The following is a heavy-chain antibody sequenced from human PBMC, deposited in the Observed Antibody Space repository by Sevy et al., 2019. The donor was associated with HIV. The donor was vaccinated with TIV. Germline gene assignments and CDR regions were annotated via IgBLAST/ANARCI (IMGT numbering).Heavy chain of an antibody. Sequence: ASVKVSCKASGGTFSSYAISWVRQAPGQGLEWMGGIIPIFGTATYAQKFQGRVTITADESTSTAYMELSSLRSEDTAVYYCAREGGRCSLSPFDYWGQGTLVTVSS. CDR2: IIPIFGTA. CDR3: AREGGRCSLSPFDY. D-gene: IGHD2-15*01. CDR1: GGTFSSYA. V-gene: IGHV1-69*13. J-gene: IGHJ4*02.